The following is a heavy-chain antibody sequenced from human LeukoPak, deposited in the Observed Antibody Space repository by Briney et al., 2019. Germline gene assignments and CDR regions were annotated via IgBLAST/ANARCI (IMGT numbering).Heavy chain of an antibody. D-gene: IGHD5-18*01. CDR2: VYYSGST. CDR1: GGSIRSYY. CDR3: ARFGYSYGSVFDY. Sequence: SETLSLTCTVSGGSIRSYYWSWIRQPPGKGLEWIGYVYYSGSTNYNPSLKSRVTISVDTSKNQFSLKVTSVTAADTAVYYCARFGYSYGSVFDYWGQGTLVTVSS. J-gene: IGHJ4*02. V-gene: IGHV4-59*08.